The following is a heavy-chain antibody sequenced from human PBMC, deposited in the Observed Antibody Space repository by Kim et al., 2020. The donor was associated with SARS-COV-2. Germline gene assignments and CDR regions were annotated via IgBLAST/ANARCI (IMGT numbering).Heavy chain of an antibody. J-gene: IGHJ4*02. D-gene: IGHD3-3*01. Sequence: GGSLRLSCAASGFTFSTYNMNWIRQAPGKGLEWLSSISGSSTYIYYADSVKGRFTISRDNTKNSLYLQMTSLRADDTAFYFCARDHLIGVHDFWHGFYSFDSWGLGTLVTVSS. V-gene: IGHV3-21*06. CDR3: ARDHLIGVHDFWHGFYSFDS. CDR1: GFTFSTYN. CDR2: ISGSSTYI.